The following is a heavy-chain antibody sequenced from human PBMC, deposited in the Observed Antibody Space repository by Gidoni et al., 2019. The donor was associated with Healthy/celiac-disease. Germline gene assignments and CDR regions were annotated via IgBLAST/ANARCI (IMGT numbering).Heavy chain of an antibody. CDR3: ARGLPGWLSTNWFDP. CDR2: IYTSGST. D-gene: IGHD3-22*01. Sequence: QVQLQESGPGLVKPSETLSLTCTVSGGSISSYYWSWIRQPAGKGLEWIWRIYTSGSTNYNPSLKSRVTMSVDTSKNQFSLKLSSVTAADTAVYYWARGLPGWLSTNWFDPWGQGTLVTVSS. V-gene: IGHV4-4*07. J-gene: IGHJ5*02. CDR1: GGSISSYY.